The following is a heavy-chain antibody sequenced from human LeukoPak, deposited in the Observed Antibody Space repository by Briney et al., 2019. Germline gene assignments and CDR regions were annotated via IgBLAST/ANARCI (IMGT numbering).Heavy chain of an antibody. J-gene: IGHJ6*03. Sequence: GGSLRLSCAASGFTFSSYGMHWVRQAPGKGLEWVAFIRYDGSNKYYADSVKGRFTISRDTSKNTLYLQMNSLRAEDTAVYYCSKNVAGTPYYYYYYMDVWGKGTTVTVSS. CDR1: GFTFSSYG. CDR3: SKNVAGTPYYYYYYMDV. V-gene: IGHV3-30*02. CDR2: IRYDGSNK. D-gene: IGHD1-1*01.